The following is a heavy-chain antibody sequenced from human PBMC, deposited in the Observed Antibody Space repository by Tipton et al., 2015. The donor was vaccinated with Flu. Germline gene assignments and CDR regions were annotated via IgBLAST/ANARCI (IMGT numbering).Heavy chain of an antibody. V-gene: IGHV3-21*01. CDR2: ISSSSYI. CDR3: ARPNQSGSYIPSAFDI. CDR1: GFTFSSYS. J-gene: IGHJ3*02. D-gene: IGHD1-26*01. Sequence: QLVQSRGGLVKPGGSLRLSCAASGFTFSSYSMNWVRQAPGKGLEWVSSISSSSYIYYADSVKGRFTISRDNAKNSLYLQMNSLRAEDTAVYYCARPNQSGSYIPSAFDIWGQGTMVTVSS.